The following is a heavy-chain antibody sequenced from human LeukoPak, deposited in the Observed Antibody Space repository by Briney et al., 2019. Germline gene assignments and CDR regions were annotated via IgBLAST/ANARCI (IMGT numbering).Heavy chain of an antibody. V-gene: IGHV4-38-2*01. CDR3: ARHPQGYCSSTSCENDAFDI. J-gene: IGHJ3*02. D-gene: IGHD2-2*01. CDR2: IYHSGNT. CDR1: GYSISSGYY. Sequence: SDTLSLTCAVSGYSISSGYYWGWIRQPPGKGLEWIGSIYHSGNTYYNPSLKSRVTISVDTSKNQFSLKLSSVTAADTAVYYCARHPQGYCSSTSCENDAFDIWGQGTMVTVSS.